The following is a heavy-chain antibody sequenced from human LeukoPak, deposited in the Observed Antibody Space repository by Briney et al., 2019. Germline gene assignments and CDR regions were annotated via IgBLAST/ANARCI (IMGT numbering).Heavy chain of an antibody. CDR3: ARHRTAAAELDY. CDR2: IYYSGST. Sequence: SETLSLTCTVSGGSISSNNYYWGWIRQPPGKRLDWIGGIYYSGSTYYNPTLNSRVTLSVDPSKNQFSLKLSSVTAADTAVYYCARHRTAAAELDYWGQGTLVTVSS. CDR1: GGSISSNNYY. V-gene: IGHV4-39*01. J-gene: IGHJ4*02. D-gene: IGHD6-13*01.